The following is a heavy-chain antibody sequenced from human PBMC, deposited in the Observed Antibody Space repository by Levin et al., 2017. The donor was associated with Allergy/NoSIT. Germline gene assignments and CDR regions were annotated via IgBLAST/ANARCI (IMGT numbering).Heavy chain of an antibody. CDR3: ARDRNAYFDY. Sequence: GGSLRLSCAASAFTFSTYGMHWVRQAPGKGLEWVALIWYDGSNKYYADSVKGRFTISRDNSKNTLYLEMNSLRAEDTAVYYCARDRNAYFDYWGQGTLVTVSS. CDR1: AFTFSTYG. J-gene: IGHJ4*02. V-gene: IGHV3-33*01. CDR2: IWYDGSNK.